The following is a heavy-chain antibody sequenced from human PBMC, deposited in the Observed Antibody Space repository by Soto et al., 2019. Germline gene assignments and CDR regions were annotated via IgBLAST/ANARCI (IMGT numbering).Heavy chain of an antibody. V-gene: IGHV1-18*01. J-gene: IGHJ4*02. CDR1: GYTFNFYG. CDR2: ISGFNGNT. Sequence: SVKVSCKASGYTFNFYGITWVRQAPGQGLEWMGWISGFNGNTNYAADLQGRVTMTTDTSTSTAYMELRGLRSDDTAVYYCARIGVSSGHESPDFDSWGQGTLVTVS. D-gene: IGHD3-16*01. CDR3: ARIGVSSGHESPDFDS.